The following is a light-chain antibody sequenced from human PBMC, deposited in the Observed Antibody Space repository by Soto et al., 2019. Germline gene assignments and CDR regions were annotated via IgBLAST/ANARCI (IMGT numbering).Light chain of an antibody. CDR2: GAS. CDR1: QDISRS. Sequence: AIRVTQSPSSFSASTGDRVTINCRASQDISRSLAWYQQKPGIAPKLLIYGASNLQGGVPSRFSGSGSGTDFTLSINRLQSEDFATYYCQQYYSFPRTFGGGTNVEIK. V-gene: IGKV1-8*01. J-gene: IGKJ4*01. CDR3: QQYYSFPRT.